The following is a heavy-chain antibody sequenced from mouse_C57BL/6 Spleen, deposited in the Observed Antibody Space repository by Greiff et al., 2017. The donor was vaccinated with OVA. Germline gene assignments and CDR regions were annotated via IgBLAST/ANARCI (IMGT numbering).Heavy chain of an antibody. J-gene: IGHJ3*01. CDR3: ARFGNYEDLAY. D-gene: IGHD2-1*01. CDR1: GYTFTSYW. V-gene: IGHV1-72*01. CDR2: IDPNRGGT. Sequence: QVQLQQPGAELVKPGASVKLSCKASGYTFTSYWMHWVKQRPGRGLEWIGRIDPNRGGTKYNEKFKSKATLTVDKPSSTAYMQLSSLTSEDSAVYYCARFGNYEDLAYWGQGTLVTVSA.